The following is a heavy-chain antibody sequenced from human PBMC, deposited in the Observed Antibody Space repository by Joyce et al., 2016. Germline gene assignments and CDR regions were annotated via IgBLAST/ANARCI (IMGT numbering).Heavy chain of an antibody. CDR2: INTGNGNT. CDR1: GYTFTNYT. Sequence: QVQLVQSGAEVKKAGASVKVSCKASGYTFTNYTMHWVRQAPGQRLEWMGWINTGNGNTEYSQKFQGRVTITRDTSASIAYMDLSSLRSEDTAVYYCSRDAPPTYYYDSSGLPDAFDIWGQGTMVTVSS. V-gene: IGHV1-3*04. D-gene: IGHD3-22*01. J-gene: IGHJ3*02. CDR3: SRDAPPTYYYDSSGLPDAFDI.